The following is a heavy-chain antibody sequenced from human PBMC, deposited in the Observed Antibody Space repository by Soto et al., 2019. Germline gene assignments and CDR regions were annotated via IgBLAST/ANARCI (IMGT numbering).Heavy chain of an antibody. Sequence: GGSLRLSCAASGFTFSSYWMSWVRQAPGKGLEWVANIKQDGSEKYYVDSVKGRFTISRDNAKNSLYLQMNSLRAEDTAVYYCARDLMRAEGQVLMHGMDVWGKGTTVTVSS. CDR1: GFTFSSYW. V-gene: IGHV3-7*01. J-gene: IGHJ6*04. CDR2: IKQDGSEK. CDR3: ARDLMRAEGQVLMHGMDV. D-gene: IGHD2-8*01.